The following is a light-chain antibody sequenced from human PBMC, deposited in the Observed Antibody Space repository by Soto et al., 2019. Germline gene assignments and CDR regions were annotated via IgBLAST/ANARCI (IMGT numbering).Light chain of an antibody. CDR2: EVS. Sequence: QSVLTQPASVSWSPGQSITISCTGTSSDVGSYNLVSWYQQHPGKAPKLMIYEVSKRPSGVSNRFSGSKSGNTASLTISGLQAEDEADYYCCSYAGSSFYVFGNGTKVTVL. J-gene: IGLJ1*01. CDR3: CSYAGSSFYV. CDR1: SSDVGSYNL. V-gene: IGLV2-23*02.